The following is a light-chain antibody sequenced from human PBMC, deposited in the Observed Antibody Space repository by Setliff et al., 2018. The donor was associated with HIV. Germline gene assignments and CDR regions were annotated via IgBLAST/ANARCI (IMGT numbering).Light chain of an antibody. CDR1: SSDIGAYDY. CDR3: CSYAGSNIFV. V-gene: IGLV2-11*01. J-gene: IGLJ1*01. CDR2: GVD. Sequence: QSALAQPRSVSGSRGQSITFSCTGTSSDIGAYDYVSWYQQHPGKAPKLITYGVDKRPSGVPTRLSGFKSGNTASLTIYGLQPEDEADYFCCSYAGSNIFVFGKGTKVTVL.